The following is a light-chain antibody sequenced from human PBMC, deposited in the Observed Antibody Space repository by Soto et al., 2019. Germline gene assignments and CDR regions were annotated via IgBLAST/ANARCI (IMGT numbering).Light chain of an antibody. V-gene: IGKV1-39*01. Sequence: DIQMTQSPSSLSASVGDRVTITCRASQSISSYLNWYKQKPGKAPKLLIYAASSLQSGVPSRFNGSGSGTDFTLTISSLQPEDFATYYCQQSYSTLYTFGQGTKLEIK. J-gene: IGKJ2*01. CDR2: AAS. CDR1: QSISSY. CDR3: QQSYSTLYT.